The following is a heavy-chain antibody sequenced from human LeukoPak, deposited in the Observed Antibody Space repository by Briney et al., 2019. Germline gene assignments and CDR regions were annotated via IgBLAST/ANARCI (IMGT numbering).Heavy chain of an antibody. J-gene: IGHJ6*03. V-gene: IGHV3-15*01. CDR1: GFTFSNAW. CDR2: IKSKTDGGTT. Sequence: GGSLRLSCAASGFTFSNAWMSWVRQAPGNGLEWVGRIKSKTDGGTTDYAAPVKGRFTISRDDSKNTLYLQMNSLKAEDTAVYYCAKAPMGPVYYYYYYYMDVWGKGTTVTVSS. CDR3: AKAPMGPVYYYYYYYMDV. D-gene: IGHD3-10*01.